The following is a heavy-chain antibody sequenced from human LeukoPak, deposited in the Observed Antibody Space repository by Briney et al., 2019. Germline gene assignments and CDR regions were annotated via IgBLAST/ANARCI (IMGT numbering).Heavy chain of an antibody. V-gene: IGHV3-23*01. CDR3: ANRPGNHDILTQYYFDY. D-gene: IGHD3-9*01. J-gene: IGHJ4*02. CDR2: VSRSGGST. CDR1: GFTFRSYA. Sequence: GGSLRLSCAASGFTFRSYAMSWVRQAPGKGLEWVSVVSRSGGSTYYADSVKGRFTISRDNSKNTLYLQMNSLRAEDTAVYYCANRPGNHDILTQYYFDYWGQGTLVTV.